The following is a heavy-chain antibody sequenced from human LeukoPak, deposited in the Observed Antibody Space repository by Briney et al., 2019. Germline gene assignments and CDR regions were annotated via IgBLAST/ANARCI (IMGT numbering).Heavy chain of an antibody. CDR2: IYPGDSDT. CDR1: GYSFTSYW. Sequence: GESLKISCKGSGYSFTSYWIGWVRQMPGKGLEWMGIIYPGDSDTRYSPSFQGQVTISADKSISTAYLQWSSLKASDTAMYYCARHYESMGDYSPDYYYYYGMDVWGQGTTVTVSS. CDR3: ARHYESMGDYSPDYYYYYGMDV. D-gene: IGHD4-17*01. J-gene: IGHJ6*02. V-gene: IGHV5-51*01.